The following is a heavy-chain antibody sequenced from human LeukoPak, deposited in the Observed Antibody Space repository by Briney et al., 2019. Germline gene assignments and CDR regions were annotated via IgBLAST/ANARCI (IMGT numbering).Heavy chain of an antibody. D-gene: IGHD3-22*01. Sequence: ASVKVSCKASGYTFTGYYMHWVRQAPGQGLEWMGWINPNRGGTNYAQKFQGRVTMTRDTSISTAYMKLSRLRSDDTAVYYCARTNIDYYDSSGPLDYWGQGTLVTVSS. CDR1: GYTFTGYY. J-gene: IGHJ4*02. CDR3: ARTNIDYYDSSGPLDY. CDR2: INPNRGGT. V-gene: IGHV1-2*02.